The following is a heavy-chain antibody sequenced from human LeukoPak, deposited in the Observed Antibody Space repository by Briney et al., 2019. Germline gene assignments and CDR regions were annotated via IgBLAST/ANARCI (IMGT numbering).Heavy chain of an antibody. J-gene: IGHJ2*01. CDR3: ARSLGYDILTGYNRGWFFDL. V-gene: IGHV4-31*03. CDR1: GGSISSGGYY. D-gene: IGHD3-9*01. Sequence: SETLSLTCTVSGGSISSGGYYWTWIRQHPGKGLEWIGYIYYTGSTYYNPSLESRVTISVATSKNQFSLKLSSVTAADTAVHYCARSLGYDILTGYNRGWFFDLWGRSTLVTVSS. CDR2: IYYTGST.